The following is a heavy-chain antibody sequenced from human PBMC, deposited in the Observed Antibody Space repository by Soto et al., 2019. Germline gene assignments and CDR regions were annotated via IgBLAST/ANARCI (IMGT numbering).Heavy chain of an antibody. CDR2: IYYSGRT. J-gene: IGHJ6*02. D-gene: IGHD3-9*01. V-gene: IGHV4-39*01. CDR3: ARHERHYDILTGGDYYYYVMDV. Sequence: LSVTRPVSGTSISSRSYNWGWTRQPPGERLEGNGCIYYSGRTYYNPSLKSRVTISVDTSKNQFSLMLSSVTAADTAMYYCARHERHYDILTGGDYYYYVMDVWGPGTTVTVS. CDR1: GTSISSRSYN.